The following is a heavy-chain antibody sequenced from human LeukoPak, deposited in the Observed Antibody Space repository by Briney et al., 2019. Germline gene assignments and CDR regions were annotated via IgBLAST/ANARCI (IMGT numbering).Heavy chain of an antibody. CDR1: GFTFSSYG. J-gene: IGHJ4*02. CDR2: ISYDGSNK. V-gene: IGHV3-30*03. CDR3: AIRDGGHFDY. D-gene: IGHD3-16*01. Sequence: GGSLRLSCAATGFTFSSYGMHWVRQALGKGLEWVAVISYDGSNKYYADSVKGRFTTSRDNSKNTLYLQMNSLRAEDTAVYYCAIRDGGHFDYWGQGTLVTVSS.